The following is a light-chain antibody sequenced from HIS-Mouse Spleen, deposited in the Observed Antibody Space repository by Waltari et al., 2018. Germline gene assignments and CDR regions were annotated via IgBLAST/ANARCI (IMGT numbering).Light chain of an antibody. V-gene: IGLV3-25*03. CDR3: QSADSSGTWV. CDR2: KDS. Sequence: SYELTQPPSVSVSPGQTTRITCPGAALPKQYAYWYQKTPGQAPVLVIYKDSERPSGIPERFSGSSSGTTVTLTISGVQAEDEADYYCQSADSSGTWVFGGGTKLTVL. CDR1: ALPKQY. J-gene: IGLJ3*02.